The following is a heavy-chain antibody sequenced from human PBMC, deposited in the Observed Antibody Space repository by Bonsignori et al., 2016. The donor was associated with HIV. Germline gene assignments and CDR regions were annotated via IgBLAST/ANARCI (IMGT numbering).Heavy chain of an antibody. J-gene: IGHJ4*02. CDR2: IWSGGRNQ. V-gene: IGHV3-33*06. D-gene: IGHD4-17*01. CDR1: GFTFSNYG. CDR3: VKERGPYGDFDY. Sequence: QVLLVESGGGVVQPGRSLRLSCAASGFTFSNYGMYWVRQAPGKGLEWVAVIWSGGRNQYYADSVKGRFTISRDNSKYTLGMQMNSLRAEDTAVYYCVKERGPYGDFDYWGQG.